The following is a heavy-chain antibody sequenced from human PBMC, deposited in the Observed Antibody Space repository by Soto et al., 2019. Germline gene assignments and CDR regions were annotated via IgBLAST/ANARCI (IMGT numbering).Heavy chain of an antibody. CDR2: MNPTSGAT. J-gene: IGHJ6*03. V-gene: IGHV1-8*01. Sequence: QVQLVQSGAELKKPGASVKVSCKVSGYTFTSYDINWVRQATGQGLEWMGWMNPTSGATGYAQQFQGRVTMTRNTSLITAYMELTSLRTEDTAMYYCARGVDIDCYYSYIDVWGKGTTVTVSS. CDR3: ARGVDIDCYYSYIDV. CDR1: GYTFTSYD.